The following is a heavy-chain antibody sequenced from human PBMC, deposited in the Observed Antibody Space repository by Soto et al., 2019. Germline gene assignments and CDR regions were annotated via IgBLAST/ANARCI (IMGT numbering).Heavy chain of an antibody. Sequence: QVQLVQSGAEVKKPGASVKVSCKVSGYTLTELSMHWVRQAPGKGLEWMGGFDPDDGKIIYAQKFRGRVTMTEDTTTDTAYMYLRSLRSEDTAVYYCAAGEGLVTPWNGFDPWGQGTLVTVSS. V-gene: IGHV1-24*01. CDR2: FDPDDGKI. J-gene: IGHJ5*02. CDR3: AAGEGLVTPWNGFDP. D-gene: IGHD3-3*01. CDR1: GYTLTELS.